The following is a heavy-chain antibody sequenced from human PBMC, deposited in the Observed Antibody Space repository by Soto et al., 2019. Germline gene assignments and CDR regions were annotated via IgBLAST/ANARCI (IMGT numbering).Heavy chain of an antibody. Sequence: EVQLVESGGGLVQPGGSLRLSCTASGFTFTYAWMNWVRQAPGKGLEWVGRIKSYIDGGTTDYAAPVKGRFTISRDDSKNTVYLHMNSLETGDTAMYYCTAATTSTPQSDQWGQGTLVTVSP. V-gene: IGHV3-15*07. CDR2: IKSYIDGGTT. D-gene: IGHD1-1*01. J-gene: IGHJ4*02. CDR3: TAATTSTPQSDQ. CDR1: GFTFTYAW.